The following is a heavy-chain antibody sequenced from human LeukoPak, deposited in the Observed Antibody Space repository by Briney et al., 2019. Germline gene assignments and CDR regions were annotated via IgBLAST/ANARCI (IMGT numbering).Heavy chain of an antibody. CDR2: ISAYNGNT. D-gene: IGHD6-25*01. Sequence: ASVKVSCKASGYTFTGYYMHWVRQAPGQGLEWMGWISAYNGNTSYAQKLQGRVTMTTDTSTSTAYMELRSLKSDDTAVYYCARESNGGYGFDYWGQGTKVTVAS. J-gene: IGHJ4*02. CDR3: ARESNGGYGFDY. CDR1: GYTFTGYY. V-gene: IGHV1-18*04.